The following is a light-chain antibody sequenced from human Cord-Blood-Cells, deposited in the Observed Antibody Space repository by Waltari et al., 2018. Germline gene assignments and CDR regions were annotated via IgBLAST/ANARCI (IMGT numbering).Light chain of an antibody. CDR2: DVS. CDR3: SSYTSSSTV. V-gene: IGLV2-14*01. Sequence: QSALTQPASVSGSPGQSITISCTGTSRDVGGYNYVSWYQQHPGKAPKPMIYDVSKRPSGVSNRFPGSKSGNTASLTISGLQAEDEADYYCSSYTSSSTVFGGGTKLTVL. J-gene: IGLJ2*01. CDR1: SRDVGGYNY.